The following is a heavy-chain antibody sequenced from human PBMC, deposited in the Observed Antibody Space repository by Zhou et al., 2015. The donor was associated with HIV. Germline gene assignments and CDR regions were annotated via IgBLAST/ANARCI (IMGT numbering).Heavy chain of an antibody. Sequence: QVQLVQSGAEVKKPGSSVKVSCKASGGTFSSYTISWVRQAPGQGLEWMGRIIPILGIANYAQKFQGRVTITADKSTSTAYMELSSLRSEDTAVYYCARDRRTPDCEGYCTRWPVDYWGQGTLVTVSS. V-gene: IGHV1-69*08. J-gene: IGHJ4*02. CDR1: GGTFSSYT. CDR2: IIPILGIA. D-gene: IGHD2-8*01. CDR3: ARDRRTPDCEGYCTRWPVDY.